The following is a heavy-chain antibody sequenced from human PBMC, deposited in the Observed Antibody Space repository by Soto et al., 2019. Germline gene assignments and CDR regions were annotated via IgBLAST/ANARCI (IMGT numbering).Heavy chain of an antibody. CDR2: IYYSGST. Sequence: QLQLQESGPGLVKPSQTLSLTCSVSGGSISSGSYYWNWIRQHPGKGLEWIGYIYYSGSTYYNPSLKCRLTISVDTSKNQFSLNLSSVTGADTAIYYCARGLGPGVDTWFDPWGQGTLVTVSS. CDR3: ARGLGPGVDTWFDP. J-gene: IGHJ5*02. V-gene: IGHV4-31*03. CDR1: GGSISSGSYY.